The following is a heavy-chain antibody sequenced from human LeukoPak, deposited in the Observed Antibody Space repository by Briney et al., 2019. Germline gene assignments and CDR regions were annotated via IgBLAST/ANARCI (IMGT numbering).Heavy chain of an antibody. CDR3: ARDWGIAAAGPTFDY. J-gene: IGHJ4*02. D-gene: IGHD6-13*01. V-gene: IGHV3-21*01. CDR2: ISSSSYI. Sequence: GRSLRLSCAASGFTFSSYSMNWVRQAPGKGLEWVSSISSSSYIYYADSVKGRFTISRDNAKNSLYLQMNSLRAEDTAVYYCARDWGIAAAGPTFDYWGQGTLVTVSS. CDR1: GFTFSSYS.